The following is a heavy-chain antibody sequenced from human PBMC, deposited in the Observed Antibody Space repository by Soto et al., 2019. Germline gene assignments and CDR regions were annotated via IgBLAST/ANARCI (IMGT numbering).Heavy chain of an antibody. CDR2: ISSSSSTI. D-gene: IGHD5-18*01. CDR3: ARGGYSYGYVSYYYYGMDV. V-gene: IGHV3-48*02. J-gene: IGHJ6*02. CDR1: GFTFSSYS. Sequence: GGSLRLSCAASGFTFSSYSMNWVRQAPGKGLEWVSYISSSSSTIYYADSVKGRFTISRDNAKNSLYLQMNSLRDEDTAVYYCARGGYSYGYVSYYYYGMDVWGQGTTVTVSS.